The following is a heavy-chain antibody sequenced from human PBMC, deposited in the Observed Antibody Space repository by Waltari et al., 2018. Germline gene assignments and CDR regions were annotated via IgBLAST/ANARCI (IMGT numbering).Heavy chain of an antibody. D-gene: IGHD6-19*01. J-gene: IGHJ3*02. CDR3: ARDLEVAALGGAFDI. V-gene: IGHV1-69*05. CDR2: IIPIFGTA. CDR1: GGTFSSYA. Sequence: ELKKPGSSVKVSCKASGGTFSSYAISWVRQAPGQGLEWMGGIIPIFGTANYAQKFQGRVTITTDESTSTAYMELSSLRSEDTAVYYCARDLEVAALGGAFDIWGQGTMVTVSS.